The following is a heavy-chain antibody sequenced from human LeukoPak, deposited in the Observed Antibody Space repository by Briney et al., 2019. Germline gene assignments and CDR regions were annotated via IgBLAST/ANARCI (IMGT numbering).Heavy chain of an antibody. D-gene: IGHD1-26*01. CDR2: ISSSSSYI. Sequence: GGSLRLSCAASGFTFSSYSMNWVRQAPGEGLEWVSSISSSSSYIYYADSVKGRFTISRDNAKNSLYLQMNSLRAEDTAVYYCARDNVELGGKNFDYWGQGTLVTVSS. CDR1: GFTFSSYS. CDR3: ARDNVELGGKNFDY. J-gene: IGHJ4*02. V-gene: IGHV3-21*01.